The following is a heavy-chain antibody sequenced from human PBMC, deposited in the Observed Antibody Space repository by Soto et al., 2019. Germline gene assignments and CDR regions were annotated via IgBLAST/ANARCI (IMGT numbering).Heavy chain of an antibody. CDR1: GYTFTSYG. J-gene: IGHJ4*02. D-gene: IGHD1-1*01. Sequence: ASVKVSCKASGYTFTSYGISWVRQAPGQGLEWMGWISAYNGNTNYAQKLQGRVTMTTDTSTSTAYIELRSLRSGDTAVYYCARDRVETGRFDYWGQGTLVTVSS. CDR2: ISAYNGNT. V-gene: IGHV1-18*01. CDR3: ARDRVETGRFDY.